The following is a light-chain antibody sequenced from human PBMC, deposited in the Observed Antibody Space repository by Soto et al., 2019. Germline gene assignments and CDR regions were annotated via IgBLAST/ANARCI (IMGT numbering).Light chain of an antibody. Sequence: QSALTQPPSASGSPGQSVTISCTGTSSDVGGYNNVSWYQQHPGKAPKLMIYEVSKRPSGVPDRFSGSKSANTASLTISGLQAEDEADYYCSSFEASNKFYVFGTGTKLTVL. CDR3: SSFEASNKFYV. J-gene: IGLJ1*01. CDR2: EVS. V-gene: IGLV2-8*01. CDR1: SSDVGGYNN.